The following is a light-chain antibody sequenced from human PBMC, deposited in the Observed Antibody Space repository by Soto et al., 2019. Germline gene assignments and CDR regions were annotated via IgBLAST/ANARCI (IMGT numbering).Light chain of an antibody. CDR1: SSNIGAGYD. CDR2: GNN. Sequence: AVVTQPPSVSGAPGQRVTISCTGSSSNIGAGYDVHWYQQLPGTAPKLLVHGNNDRPSGVPDRFSASKSGTSASLAITGLQVEDEADYYCQSFDSRLSGWVFGGGTKLTVL. CDR3: QSFDSRLSGWV. J-gene: IGLJ2*01. V-gene: IGLV1-40*01.